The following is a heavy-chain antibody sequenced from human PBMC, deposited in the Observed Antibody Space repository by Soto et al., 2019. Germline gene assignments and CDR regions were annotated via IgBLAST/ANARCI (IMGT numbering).Heavy chain of an antibody. J-gene: IGHJ2*01. Sequence: QVQLAESGGGVVQPGGSLRLSCAASGFTLSGFAIHWVRQAPGKGLEWVAVISSNGNDKYYADSVKGRFAISRDDSKNTVSLQMNSLRPEDKALYYCAKVAGYLPDDWYFDLWGRGTLVTVSS. CDR2: ISSNGNDK. CDR1: GFTLSGFA. V-gene: IGHV3-30*18. CDR3: AKVAGYLPDDWYFDL. D-gene: IGHD2-2*01.